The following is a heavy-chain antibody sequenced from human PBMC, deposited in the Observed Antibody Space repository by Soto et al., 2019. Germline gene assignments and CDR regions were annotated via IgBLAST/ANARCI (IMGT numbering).Heavy chain of an antibody. D-gene: IGHD3-10*01. CDR1: GFTFSNYW. CDR2: ISGSGGST. V-gene: IGHV3-23*01. CDR3: AKDEEHYYGSGSYHNWFDP. J-gene: IGHJ5*02. Sequence: HPGGSLRLSCAASGFTFSNYWITWVRQAPGKGLEWVSAISGSGGSTYYADSVKGRFTISRDNSKNTLYLQMNSLRAEDTAVYYCAKDEEHYYGSGSYHNWFDPWGQGTLVTVSS.